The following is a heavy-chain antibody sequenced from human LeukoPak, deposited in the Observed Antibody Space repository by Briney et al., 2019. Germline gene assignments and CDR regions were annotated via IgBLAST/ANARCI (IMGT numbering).Heavy chain of an antibody. CDR1: GFTFSSYG. CDR3: ASPWEDIVLMVGPDAFDI. D-gene: IGHD2-8*01. Sequence: GGSLRLSCAASGFTFSSYGMHWVRQAPGKGLEWVSIIRYDGSNKYYADSVKGRFTISRDNSKNTLYLQMNSLRAEDTAVYYCASPWEDIVLMVGPDAFDIWGQGTMVTVSS. CDR2: IRYDGSNK. V-gene: IGHV3-30*02. J-gene: IGHJ3*02.